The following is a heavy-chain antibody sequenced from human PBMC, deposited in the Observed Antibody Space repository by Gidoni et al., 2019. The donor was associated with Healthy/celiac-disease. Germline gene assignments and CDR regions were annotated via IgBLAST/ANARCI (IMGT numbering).Heavy chain of an antibody. CDR3: AREIPPDY. J-gene: IGHJ4*02. D-gene: IGHD2-2*02. Sequence: EVQLVESGGGLVQRGGTGILSGEASGVTFSRYAMNWVRQAPGKGLDWVSYISSSGSTIYYADSVKGRFTISRDTAQNSLYLQMNSLRADDTAVYYCAREIPPDYWGQGTLVTVSS. CDR2: ISSSGSTI. V-gene: IGHV3-48*03. CDR1: GVTFSRYA.